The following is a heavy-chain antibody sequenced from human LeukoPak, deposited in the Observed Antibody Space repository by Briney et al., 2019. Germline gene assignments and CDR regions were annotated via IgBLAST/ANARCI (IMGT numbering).Heavy chain of an antibody. J-gene: IGHJ3*01. V-gene: IGHV4-38-2*02. CDR1: DDSISSGFF. Sequence: SETLSLTCSVSDDSISSGFFLGWIREPPGKGLDWIGSFFRSGTTFYNPSLKSRVTISHDTSKNQLSLNLKSVTAADTAVYYCARMKDTDAFDVWGQGTWVTVS. D-gene: IGHD5-18*01. CDR2: FFRSGTT. CDR3: ARMKDTDAFDV.